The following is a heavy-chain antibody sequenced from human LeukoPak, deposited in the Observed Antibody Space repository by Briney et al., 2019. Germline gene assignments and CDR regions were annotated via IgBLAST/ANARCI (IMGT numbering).Heavy chain of an antibody. CDR2: ISSSSSYI. Sequence: GGSLRLSCAASGFTFSSYSMNWVRQAPGKGLEWVSSISSSSSYIYYADSVKGRFTISRDNAKNSLYLQMNSLRAEDTAVYYCASVSSSSHDAFDTWGQGTMVTVSS. CDR3: ASVSSSSHDAFDT. D-gene: IGHD6-6*01. J-gene: IGHJ3*02. V-gene: IGHV3-21*01. CDR1: GFTFSSYS.